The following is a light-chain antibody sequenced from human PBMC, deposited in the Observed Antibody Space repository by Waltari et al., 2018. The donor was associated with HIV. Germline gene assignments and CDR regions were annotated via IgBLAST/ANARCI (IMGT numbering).Light chain of an antibody. Sequence: QPELTQPPSASCTSGQRVTISCSGINSIPGTNTATWYHHLPGTAPKLLIFNTNQRPSGVPDRFSGSKSGTSASLAISGLQSEDEADYFCAVWDDSLNGLWVFGGGTKVTVL. CDR1: NSIPGTNT. CDR2: NTN. V-gene: IGLV1-44*01. CDR3: AVWDDSLNGLWV. J-gene: IGLJ3*02.